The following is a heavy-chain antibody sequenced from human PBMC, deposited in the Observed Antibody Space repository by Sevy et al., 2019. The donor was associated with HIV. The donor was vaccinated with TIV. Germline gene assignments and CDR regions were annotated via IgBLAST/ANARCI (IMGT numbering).Heavy chain of an antibody. D-gene: IGHD3-3*01. V-gene: IGHV3-33*01. J-gene: IGHJ6*02. Sequence: GGSLRLSCAASGFTFSSYGMHWVRQAPGKGLEWVAVIWYDGSNKYYADSVKGRFTISRDNSKNTLYLQMNSLGAEDTAVYYCARDNYDFWSGYYYYYYYGMDVWGQGTTVTVSS. CDR1: GFTFSSYG. CDR2: IWYDGSNK. CDR3: ARDNYDFWSGYYYYYYYGMDV.